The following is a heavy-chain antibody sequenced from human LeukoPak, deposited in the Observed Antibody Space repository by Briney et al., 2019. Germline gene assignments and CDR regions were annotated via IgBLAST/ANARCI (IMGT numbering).Heavy chain of an antibody. CDR3: AATRITGTTGYYYYGMDV. V-gene: IGHV3-23*01. CDR2: ISGSGGST. D-gene: IGHD1-7*01. Sequence: GVSLRLSCAASGFTFSSYAMSWVRQAPGKGLEWVSAISGSGGSTYYADSVKGRFTISRDNSKNTLYLQMNSLRAEDTAVYYCAATRITGTTGYYYYGMDVWGQGTTVTVSS. CDR1: GFTFSSYA. J-gene: IGHJ6*02.